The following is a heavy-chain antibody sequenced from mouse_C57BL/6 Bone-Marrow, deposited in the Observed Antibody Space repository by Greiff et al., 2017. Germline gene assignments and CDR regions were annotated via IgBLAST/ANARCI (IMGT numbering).Heavy chain of an antibody. CDR2: LDPEDGDT. D-gene: IGHD1-1*01. Sequence: VQLQQSGAELVRPGASVKLSCTASGFNIKDYYMHWVKQRPEQGLEWIGRLDPEDGDTEYAPKFKGKATLTDNTSSNTAYLQLSSLTSGDTSVYYCTLYYYGSSRYWYFDVWGTGTTVTVAS. J-gene: IGHJ1*03. CDR3: TLYYYGSSRYWYFDV. CDR1: GFNIKDYY. V-gene: IGHV14-1*01.